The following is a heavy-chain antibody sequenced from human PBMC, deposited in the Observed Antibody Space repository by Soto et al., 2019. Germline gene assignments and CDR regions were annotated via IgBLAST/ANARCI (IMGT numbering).Heavy chain of an antibody. CDR1: GFTFSSYA. D-gene: IGHD3-3*01. J-gene: IGHJ6*03. Sequence: VQLLESGGGLVQPGGSLRLSCAASGFTFSSYAMSWVRQAPGKGLEWVSAISGSGGSTYYADSVKGRFTISRDNSKNTLYLQMNGLRAEDTAVYYCANRLYYFWSAPMDGYMDVWGKGTTVTVFS. CDR2: ISGSGGST. V-gene: IGHV3-23*01. CDR3: ANRLYYFWSAPMDGYMDV.